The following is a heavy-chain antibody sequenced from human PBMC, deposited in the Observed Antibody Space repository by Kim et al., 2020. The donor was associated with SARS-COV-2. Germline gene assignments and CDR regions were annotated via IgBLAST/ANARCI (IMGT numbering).Heavy chain of an antibody. Sequence: GGSLRLSCAASGFTFSDYYMSWVRQAPGKGLEWVSCINSSSSYTNYADSVKGRFTISRDNAKNSLYLQMNSLRAEEAAVYDCARDLDGCSSTSCYYYGMDVWGQGTTVTVSS. J-gene: IGHJ6*02. CDR1: GFTFSDYY. V-gene: IGHV3-11*06. D-gene: IGHD2-2*01. CDR3: ARDLDGCSSTSCYYYGMDV. CDR2: INSSSSYT.